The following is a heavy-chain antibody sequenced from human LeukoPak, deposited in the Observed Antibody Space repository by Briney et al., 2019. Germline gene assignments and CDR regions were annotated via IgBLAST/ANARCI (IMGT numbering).Heavy chain of an antibody. Sequence: GGSLRLSCAASGFTLSSYSMNWVRQAPGKGLEWVSSISSSSSYIYYADSVKGRFTISRDNAKNSLYLQMNSLRAEDTAVYYCALAGGSGSYPFDYWGQGTLVTVSS. CDR1: GFTLSSYS. V-gene: IGHV3-21*01. D-gene: IGHD3-10*01. CDR3: ALAGGSGSYPFDY. CDR2: ISSSSSYI. J-gene: IGHJ4*02.